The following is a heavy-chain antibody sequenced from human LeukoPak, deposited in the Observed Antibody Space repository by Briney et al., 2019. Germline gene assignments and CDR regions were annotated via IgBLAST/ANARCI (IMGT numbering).Heavy chain of an antibody. CDR3: ARGRPANYYDSSGSAFDI. D-gene: IGHD3-22*01. CDR1: GYTFTGYY. V-gene: IGHV1-2*02. J-gene: IGHJ3*02. CDR2: INPNSGGT. Sequence: ASVKVSRKASGYTFTGYYMHWVRQAPGQGLEWMGWINPNSGGTNYAQKFQGRVTMTRDTSISTAYMELSRLRSDDTAVYYCARGRPANYYDSSGSAFDIWGQGTMVTVSS.